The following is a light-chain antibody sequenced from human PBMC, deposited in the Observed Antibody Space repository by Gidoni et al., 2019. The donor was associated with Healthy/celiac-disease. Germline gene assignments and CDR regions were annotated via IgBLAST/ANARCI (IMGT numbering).Light chain of an antibody. V-gene: IGKV1-39*01. J-gene: IGKJ1*01. CDR3: QQSYSTPWT. Sequence: LSTSVGDRVTITCRASQSISSYLNWYQQKPGKAPKLLIYAASSLQSGVPSRFSGSGSGTDFTLTISSLQPEDFATYYCQQSYSTPWTFGQGTKVEIK. CDR2: AAS. CDR1: QSISSY.